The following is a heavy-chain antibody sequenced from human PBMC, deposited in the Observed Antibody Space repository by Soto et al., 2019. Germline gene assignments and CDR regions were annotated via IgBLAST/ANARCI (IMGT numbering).Heavy chain of an antibody. CDR1: GGSFSGYY. D-gene: IGHD2-2*01. CDR3: ARGLRGNGIVVVPAAQYYFDY. J-gene: IGHJ4*02. Sequence: SETLSLTCAVYGGSFSGYYWSWIRQPPGKGLEWIGEINHSGSTNYNPSLKSRVTISVDTSKNQFSLKLSSVTAADTAVYYCARGLRGNGIVVVPAAQYYFDYWGQGTLVTVSS. V-gene: IGHV4-34*01. CDR2: INHSGST.